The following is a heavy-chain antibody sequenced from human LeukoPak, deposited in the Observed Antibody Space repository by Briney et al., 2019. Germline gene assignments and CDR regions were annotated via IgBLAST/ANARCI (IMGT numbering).Heavy chain of an antibody. J-gene: IGHJ4*02. D-gene: IGHD6-19*01. Sequence: LRLSCAASGFTFDDYAMHWVRHAPGKGLEWIGYIYYSGSANYNPSLKSRVTILVDTSKNQFSLKLSSVTAADTAVYYCAREAVAGALFGYWGQGTLVTVSS. CDR1: GFTFDDYA. V-gene: IGHV4-59*01. CDR2: IYYSGSA. CDR3: AREAVAGALFGY.